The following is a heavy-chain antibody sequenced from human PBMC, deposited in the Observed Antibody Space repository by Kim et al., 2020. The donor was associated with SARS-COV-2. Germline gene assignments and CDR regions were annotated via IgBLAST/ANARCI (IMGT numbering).Heavy chain of an antibody. D-gene: IGHD4-17*01. Sequence: SSYIYYADSVKGRVTISRDNAKNSLYLQMNSLRAEDTAVYYCVTTTVTTTSWGQGTLVTVSS. V-gene: IGHV3-21*01. CDR3: VTTTVTTTS. J-gene: IGHJ5*02. CDR2: SSYI.